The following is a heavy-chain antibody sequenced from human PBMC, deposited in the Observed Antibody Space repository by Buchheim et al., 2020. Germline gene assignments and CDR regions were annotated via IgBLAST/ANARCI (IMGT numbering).Heavy chain of an antibody. V-gene: IGHV4-34*01. CDR3: ARGRGPRYTRYFDL. CDR2: INHSGST. Sequence: QVQLQQWGAGLLKPSETLSLTCAVYGGSFSGHYWSWIRQPPGKGLEWIGEINHSGSTTYNPSLKSRVTMSGDTSKNQFSLKLNSVTAADAAVYFCARGRGPRYTRYFDLWGRGTL. J-gene: IGHJ2*01. CDR1: GGSFSGHY. D-gene: IGHD1-1*01.